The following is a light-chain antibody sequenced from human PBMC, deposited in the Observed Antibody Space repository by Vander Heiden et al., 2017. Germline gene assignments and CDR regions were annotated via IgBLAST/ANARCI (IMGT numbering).Light chain of an antibody. J-gene: IGLJ1*01. V-gene: IGLV3-25*03. Sequence: YALLHPPTLPVSLGQTARITSSRDALPTQTADGYQQNPGQAPVLVTHNDTERPSGIPERFSGSTAGTTVPLTISGVQAEDEADYYCQSADSIGTYVFGTGTKVTVL. CDR2: NDT. CDR1: ALPTQT. CDR3: QSADSIGTYV.